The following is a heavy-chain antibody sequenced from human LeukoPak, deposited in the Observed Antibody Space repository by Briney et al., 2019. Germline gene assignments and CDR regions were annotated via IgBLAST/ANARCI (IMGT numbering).Heavy chain of an antibody. CDR3: ARGRASAFDY. CDR2: TYQRSKWSS. D-gene: IGHD6-13*01. J-gene: IGHJ4*02. CDR1: GDSLSSSGDA. V-gene: IGHV6-1*01. Sequence: SQTLSLTCVISGDSLSSSGDAWNWIRQSPSGRLEWLGRTYQRSKWSSDYALSVRSRITVDPDTSKNQFSLQLYSVTPEDPAVYYCARGRASAFDYWDQGTLVTVSS.